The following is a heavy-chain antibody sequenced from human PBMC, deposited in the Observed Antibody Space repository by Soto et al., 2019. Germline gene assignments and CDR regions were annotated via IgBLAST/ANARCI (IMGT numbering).Heavy chain of an antibody. CDR3: ARVGAVAGTYYWYFDL. Sequence: QVQLVQSGAEVKNSGASVKVSCKASGYTFTSYGFSWVRQAPGQGLEWMGWISASNGNTNYAQKFQGRVTITADESTSTAYMELSSLRSEDTAVYYCARVGAVAGTYYWYFDLWGRGTLVTVSS. J-gene: IGHJ2*01. V-gene: IGHV1-18*01. CDR1: GYTFTSYG. D-gene: IGHD6-19*01. CDR2: ISASNGNT.